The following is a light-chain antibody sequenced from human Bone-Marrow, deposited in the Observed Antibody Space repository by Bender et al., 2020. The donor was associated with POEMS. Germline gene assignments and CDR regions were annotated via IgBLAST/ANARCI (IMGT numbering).Light chain of an antibody. CDR1: SGHSTYA. V-gene: IGLV4-69*01. J-gene: IGLJ3*02. CDR2: LNTDGSH. Sequence: QLGLTQSPSASASLGASVKLTCTLSSGHSTYAIAWHQQQPGKGPRYLMTLNTDGSHRKGDGIPDRFSGSNSGAERYLTISSLQSEDEADYYCQTWDAGIRVFGGGTKLTVL. CDR3: QTWDAGIRV.